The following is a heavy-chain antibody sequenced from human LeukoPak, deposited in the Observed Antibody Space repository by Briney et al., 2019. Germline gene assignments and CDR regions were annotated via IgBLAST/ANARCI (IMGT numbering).Heavy chain of an antibody. V-gene: IGHV1-3*01. D-gene: IGHD3-10*01. Sequence: GASVKVSCKASGYTFTSYAMHWVRQAPGQRLEWMGWINAGNGNTKYSQKFQGRVTITRDTSASTAYTELSSLRSEDTAVYYCARAYYYGSGSYYFDYWGQGTLVTVSS. J-gene: IGHJ4*02. CDR3: ARAYYYGSGSYYFDY. CDR2: INAGNGNT. CDR1: GYTFTSYA.